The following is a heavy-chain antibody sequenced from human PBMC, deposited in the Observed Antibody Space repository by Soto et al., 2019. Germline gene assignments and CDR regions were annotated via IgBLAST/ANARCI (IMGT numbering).Heavy chain of an antibody. Sequence: SETLSLTCAVYGGSFSGYYWTWIRQPPGTGLEWIGEINHGRSTNYNPSLKSRVTISVDTSKNQFSLKLTSVTAADTAVYYCARGGDYSGSYYGYYFDYWGQGTLVTVS. D-gene: IGHD1-26*01. J-gene: IGHJ4*02. CDR1: GGSFSGYY. V-gene: IGHV4-34*01. CDR3: ARGGDYSGSYYGYYFDY. CDR2: INHGRST.